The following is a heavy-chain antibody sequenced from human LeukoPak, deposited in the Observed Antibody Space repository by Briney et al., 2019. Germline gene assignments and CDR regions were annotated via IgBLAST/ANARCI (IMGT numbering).Heavy chain of an antibody. D-gene: IGHD3-22*01. CDR1: GFTFDDYA. CDR3: AKPLTYYYDSSGYPDAFDI. V-gene: IGHV3-9*01. Sequence: GGSLRLSCAASGFTFDDYAMHWVRQAPGKGLEWVSGISWNSGSKGYADSVKGRYTISRDNAKNSLYLQMNSLRAEDTALYYCAKPLTYYYDSSGYPDAFDIWGQGTMVTVSS. J-gene: IGHJ3*02. CDR2: ISWNSGSK.